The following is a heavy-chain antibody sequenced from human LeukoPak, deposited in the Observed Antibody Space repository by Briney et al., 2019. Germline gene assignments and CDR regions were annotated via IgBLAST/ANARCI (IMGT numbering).Heavy chain of an antibody. V-gene: IGHV3-23*01. Sequence: GGSLRLSCAATGFTFSSYAMSWVRQAPGKGLEWVSGISGSGDNTYYADSVKGRFTISRDNSKNTLYVQVNSLGTEDTAAYYCAKGSYYGSSGSFYFDYWGQGTLVTVSS. CDR1: GFTFSSYA. J-gene: IGHJ4*02. CDR3: AKGSYYGSSGSFYFDY. CDR2: ISGSGDNT. D-gene: IGHD3-22*01.